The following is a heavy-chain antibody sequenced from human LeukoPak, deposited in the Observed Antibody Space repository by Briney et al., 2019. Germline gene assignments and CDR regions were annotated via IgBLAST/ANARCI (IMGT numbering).Heavy chain of an antibody. V-gene: IGHV3-7*01. CDR1: GFTFTTYW. J-gene: IGHJ4*02. CDR2: INRDGSQK. CDR3: ARVLRGGQDLDY. Sequence: GGSLRLSCAASGFTFTTYWMTWVRQAPRKGLEWVANINRDGSQKYYADSVKGRFTISRDNAKDSLDLQMNSLKAVDTAVYYCARVLRGGQDLDYWGQGTLVTVSS.